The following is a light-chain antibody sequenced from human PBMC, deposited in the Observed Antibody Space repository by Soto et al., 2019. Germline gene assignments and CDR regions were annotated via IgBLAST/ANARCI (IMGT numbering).Light chain of an antibody. J-gene: IGKJ5*01. Sequence: EIVLTQSPGTLSLSPGERATLSCRASQSVGSSYLAWYQQKPGQAPRLLIYGASRRATGIPDRFSGSGSGTDFTLTISRLEPEDFAVYYCQQYGSSPITFGQGTRLENK. CDR1: QSVGSSY. CDR3: QQYGSSPIT. CDR2: GAS. V-gene: IGKV3-20*01.